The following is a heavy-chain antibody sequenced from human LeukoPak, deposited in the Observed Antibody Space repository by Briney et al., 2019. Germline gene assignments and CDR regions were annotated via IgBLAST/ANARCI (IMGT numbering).Heavy chain of an antibody. CDR1: GFTFSSYA. Sequence: GGSLRLSCAASGFTFSSYAMSWVRQAPGKGLEWVSAISGGGGSTYYADSVKGRFTISRDNSKNTLFLQMNSLRAEDTAVYYCAKESSIAARPDYYYYYMDVWGKGTTVTVSS. D-gene: IGHD6-6*01. V-gene: IGHV3-23*01. CDR2: ISGGGGST. J-gene: IGHJ6*03. CDR3: AKESSIAARPDYYYYYMDV.